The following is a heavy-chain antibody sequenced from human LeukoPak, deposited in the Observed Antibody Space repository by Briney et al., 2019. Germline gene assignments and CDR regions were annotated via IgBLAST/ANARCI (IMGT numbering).Heavy chain of an antibody. D-gene: IGHD4-17*01. CDR1: GFTFSNAG. CDR2: IKSKTDGGTT. J-gene: IGHJ4*02. V-gene: IGHV3-15*01. CDR3: AKDTQNYGELANY. Sequence: PGGSLRLSCAASGFTFSNAGMSWVRQAPGKGLEWVGRIKSKTDGGTTDYAAPVKGRFTISRDNSKNTLYLQMNSLSAEDTAVYYCAKDTQNYGELANYWGQGTLVTVPS.